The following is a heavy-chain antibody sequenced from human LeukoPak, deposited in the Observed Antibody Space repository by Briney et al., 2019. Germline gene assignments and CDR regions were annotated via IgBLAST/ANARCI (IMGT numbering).Heavy chain of an antibody. J-gene: IGHJ4*02. CDR3: ARGGFYYDGSVLNS. D-gene: IGHD3-22*01. CDR2: ISGSGGST. V-gene: IGHV3-23*01. Sequence: GGSLRLSCAASGFTFSSYAMNWVRQAPGKGLEWVSGISGSGGSTSYADSVKGRFTISRDNSKNTLYLQMNSLRAEDTAVYYCARGGFYYDGSVLNSWGQGTLVTVSS. CDR1: GFTFSSYA.